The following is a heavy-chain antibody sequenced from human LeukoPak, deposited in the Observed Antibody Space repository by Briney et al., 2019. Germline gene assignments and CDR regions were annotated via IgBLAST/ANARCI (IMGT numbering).Heavy chain of an antibody. CDR2: ISTSSSSSYI. V-gene: IGHV3-21*01. CDR3: ARRATTERGHSYGLDY. D-gene: IGHD5-18*01. J-gene: IGHJ4*02. CDR1: GFTFSSYE. Sequence: PGGSLRLSCAASGFTFSSYEMNWVRQAPGKGLEWVSSISTSSSSSYIYYADSVTGRFTISRDNAKNSLYLQMNSLRAEDTAVYYCARRATTERGHSYGLDYWGQGTLVTVSS.